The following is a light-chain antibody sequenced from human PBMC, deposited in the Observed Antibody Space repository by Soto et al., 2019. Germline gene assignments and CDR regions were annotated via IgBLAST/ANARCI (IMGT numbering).Light chain of an antibody. CDR1: QSISRW. V-gene: IGKV1-5*01. CDR3: QQFNSYPIT. J-gene: IGKJ5*01. Sequence: DIQMTQSPSTLSASVAESVTITFRASQSISRWLGWDQQKPGKATKLLIRDATSLESGVPSRFSGSGSGTDFTLTISSLQPEDSATYYCQQFNSYPITFGQGTRLEI. CDR2: DAT.